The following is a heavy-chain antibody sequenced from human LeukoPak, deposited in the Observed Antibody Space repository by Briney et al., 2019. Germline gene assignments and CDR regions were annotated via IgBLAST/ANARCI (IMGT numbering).Heavy chain of an antibody. Sequence: SVKVSCKASGGTFSSYAISWVRQAPGQGLEWMGGIIPIFGTANYAQKFQGRVTITADESTSTAYMELSSLRSEDTAVYYCEASSPKPLYFDYWGQGTLVTVSS. CDR2: IIPIFGTA. CDR3: EASSPKPLYFDY. D-gene: IGHD6-13*01. CDR1: GGTFSSYA. J-gene: IGHJ4*02. V-gene: IGHV1-69*13.